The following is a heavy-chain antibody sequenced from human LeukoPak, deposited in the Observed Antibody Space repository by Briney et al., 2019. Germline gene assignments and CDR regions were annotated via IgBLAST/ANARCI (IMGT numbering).Heavy chain of an antibody. Sequence: GGSLRLSCAASGFTFSSYAMNWVRQAPGKGLEWVGRIKSKTDPGTTDYAATLKGRFTISRDDSKNTLYLQMNSLKTEDTAVYYCKTDFLSGTYRDWYFDLWGRGTLVTVSS. D-gene: IGHD1-26*01. CDR1: GFTFSSYA. CDR3: KTDFLSGTYRDWYFDL. J-gene: IGHJ2*01. V-gene: IGHV3-15*01. CDR2: IKSKTDPGTT.